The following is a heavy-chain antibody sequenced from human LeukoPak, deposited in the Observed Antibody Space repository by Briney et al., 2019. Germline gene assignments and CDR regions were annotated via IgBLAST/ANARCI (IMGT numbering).Heavy chain of an antibody. J-gene: IGHJ3*02. Sequence: GGSLRLSCAASGFTFSSYEMNWVRQAPGKGLEWVSYISSSGSTIYYADSVKGRFTISRDNAKNSLYLQMNSLRAEDTAVYYCARLHTTMIVVVNDAFDIWGQGTMVTVSS. CDR3: ARLHTTMIVVVNDAFDI. CDR1: GFTFSSYE. CDR2: ISSSGSTI. D-gene: IGHD3-22*01. V-gene: IGHV3-48*03.